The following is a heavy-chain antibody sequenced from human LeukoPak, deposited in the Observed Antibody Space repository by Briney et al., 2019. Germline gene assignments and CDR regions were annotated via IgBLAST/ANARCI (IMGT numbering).Heavy chain of an antibody. V-gene: IGHV1-46*01. CDR3: ARGDYVWGSYRAYFDY. Sequence: ASVKVSYKASGYTFTSYYMHWVRQAPGQGLEWMGKINPSGGSTSYAQKFQGRVTMTRDTSTSTVYMELSSLRSEDTAVYYCARGDYVWGSYRAYFDYWVQGTLVTVSS. J-gene: IGHJ4*02. CDR1: GYTFTSYY. CDR2: INPSGGST. D-gene: IGHD3-16*02.